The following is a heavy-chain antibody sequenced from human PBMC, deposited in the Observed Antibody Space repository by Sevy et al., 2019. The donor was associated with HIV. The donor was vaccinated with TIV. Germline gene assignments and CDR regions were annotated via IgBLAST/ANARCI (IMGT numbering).Heavy chain of an antibody. CDR3: ARPHDRDMVILFEY. V-gene: IGHV3-30-3*01. J-gene: IGHJ4*02. CDR1: GFTFSNYA. D-gene: IGHD2-15*01. CDR2: VSFDGIGK. Sequence: GGSLRLSCSASGFTFSNYAMHWVRQAPGKGLEWVAVVSFDGIGKYYADSVKGRFTISRDNSKNTLFLQMNSLKTEDTSVYYCARPHDRDMVILFEYWGLGTLVTVSS.